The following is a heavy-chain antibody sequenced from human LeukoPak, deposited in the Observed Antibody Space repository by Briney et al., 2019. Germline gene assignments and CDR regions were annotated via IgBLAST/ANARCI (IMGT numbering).Heavy chain of an antibody. D-gene: IGHD5-18*01. Sequence: AGGSLRLSCTASGFTFSSYSMNWVRQAPGKGLEWVSVISGSGGFTYYADSVKGRFTISRDNSRNTLYLQMNSLRAEDTAEYYCAKVSGGYSYGYGDYWGQGTLVTVSS. CDR3: AKVSGGYSYGYGDY. J-gene: IGHJ4*02. CDR1: GFTFSSYS. CDR2: ISGSGGFT. V-gene: IGHV3-23*01.